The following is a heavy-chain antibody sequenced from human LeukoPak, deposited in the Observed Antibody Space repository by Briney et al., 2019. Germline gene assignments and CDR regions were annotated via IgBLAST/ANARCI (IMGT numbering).Heavy chain of an antibody. D-gene: IGHD6-19*01. CDR3: ARRGWAAHIDY. J-gene: IGHJ4*02. CDR2: ISYDGSNK. V-gene: IGHV3-30-3*01. Sequence: PGGSLRLSCAASGFTFSSYAMHWVRQAPGKGLEWVAVISYDGSNKYYADSVKGRFTISRDNSKNTLYLQMNSLRAEDTAVYYCARRGWAAHIDYWGQGTLVTVSS. CDR1: GFTFSSYA.